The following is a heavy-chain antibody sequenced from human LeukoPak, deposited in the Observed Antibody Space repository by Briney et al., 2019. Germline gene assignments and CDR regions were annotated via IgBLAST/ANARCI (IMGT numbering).Heavy chain of an antibody. CDR2: MNPNSGNT. Sequence: GASLKVSCKASGYNFTTYDITWVRQATGQGPEWMGWMNPNSGNTGYAQKFQGRITLTRNSSISTAYMELNSLRFEDTAVYYCARGPGEGGSSGYYYGKPEDPAEYYFDYWGQGTLVTVSS. D-gene: IGHD3-22*01. V-gene: IGHV1-8*01. J-gene: IGHJ4*02. CDR1: GYNFTTYD. CDR3: ARGPGEGGSSGYYYGKPEDPAEYYFDY.